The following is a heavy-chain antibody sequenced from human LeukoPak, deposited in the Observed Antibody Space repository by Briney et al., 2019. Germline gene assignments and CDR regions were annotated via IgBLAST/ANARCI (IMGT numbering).Heavy chain of an antibody. V-gene: IGHV1-69*13. D-gene: IGHD3-3*01. J-gene: IGHJ5*02. CDR1: GGTFSSYA. CDR2: IIPIFGTA. Sequence: SVKVSCKASGGTFSSYAISWVRQAPGQGLEWMGGIIPIFGTANYAQKFQGRVTITADESTSTAYMELSSLRSEDTAVYYCATFLEWSTINWFDPWGQGTLVTVSS. CDR3: ATFLEWSTINWFDP.